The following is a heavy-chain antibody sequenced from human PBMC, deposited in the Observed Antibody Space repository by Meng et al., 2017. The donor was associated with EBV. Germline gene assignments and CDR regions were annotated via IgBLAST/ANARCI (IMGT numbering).Heavy chain of an antibody. CDR3: VRGPPVGVPGPGDY. CDR2: INVGVGYT. V-gene: IGHV1-3*01. J-gene: IGHJ4*02. D-gene: IGHD2-21*01. CDR1: GYAFTSYI. Sequence: QVQLVQSGAEGKNPEAAVKVSCKASGYAFTSYILHWVRQAPGQRLEWMGWINVGVGYTKYSQKFQGRVTISSDTSATTGYMELSSLRSEDTAVYYCVRGPPVGVPGPGDYWGQGTLVTVSS.